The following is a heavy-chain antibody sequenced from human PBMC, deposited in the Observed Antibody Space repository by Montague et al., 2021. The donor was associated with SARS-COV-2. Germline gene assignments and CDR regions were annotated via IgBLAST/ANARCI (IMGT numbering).Heavy chain of an antibody. CDR1: GGSISGYY. V-gene: IGHV4-59*01. Sequence: SETLSLTCTVSGGSISGYYWSWIRQPPGKGLEWIGYIYYSGSTKYNPFLESRVTVSVDRPKNQVTLKLSPVTAADTAVYYCARLLGACTNGVCRTYDYYAMDVGGQGTRVTVSS. CDR2: IYYSGST. CDR3: ARLLGACTNGVCRTYDYYAMDV. J-gene: IGHJ6*02. D-gene: IGHD2-8*01.